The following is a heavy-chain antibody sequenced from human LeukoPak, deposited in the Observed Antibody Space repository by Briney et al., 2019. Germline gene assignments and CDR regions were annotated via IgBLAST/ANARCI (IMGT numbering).Heavy chain of an antibody. D-gene: IGHD2-21*02. J-gene: IGHJ4*02. V-gene: IGHV3-23*01. CDR3: AKGVITADRKHFDY. CDR1: GFNFNIYT. Sequence: GGSLRLSCAASGFNFNIYTMSWVRQAPGQGLEFVSSIMSGGGGINYADSVKGRFTISRDNAKSTLYLQMSSLRAEDTAIYYCAKGVITADRKHFDYWGQGALVTVSS. CDR2: IMSGGGGI.